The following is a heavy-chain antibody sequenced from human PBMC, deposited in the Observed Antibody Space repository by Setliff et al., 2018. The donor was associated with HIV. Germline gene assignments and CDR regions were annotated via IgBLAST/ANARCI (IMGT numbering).Heavy chain of an antibody. J-gene: IGHJ4*02. CDR1: GGSFSAYY. Sequence: PSETLSLTCAVSGGSFSAYYWGWIRQPPGKGLEWIGEINHSGSTNYNPSLKSRLTTSVDRSKNQFSLRLTSVTAADTAVYYCARERSLITVRRNFDSWGQGILVTVSS. CDR2: INHSGST. D-gene: IGHD1-1*01. CDR3: ARERSLITVRRNFDS. V-gene: IGHV4-34*01.